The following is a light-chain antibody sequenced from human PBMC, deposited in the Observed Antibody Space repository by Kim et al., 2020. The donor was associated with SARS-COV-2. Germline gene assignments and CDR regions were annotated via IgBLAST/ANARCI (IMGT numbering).Light chain of an antibody. CDR1: NSNNVNNY. J-gene: IGLJ3*02. V-gene: IGLV1-51*01. CDR2: DNN. CDR3: GTWDSSLSARV. Sequence: GQRFTISCSGTNSNNVNNYVSWYQQLPGTAPTPLIYDNNKRPSGIPDRFSGSKSGTSATLGITGRQTGDEADYYCGTWDSSLSARVFGGGTQLTVL.